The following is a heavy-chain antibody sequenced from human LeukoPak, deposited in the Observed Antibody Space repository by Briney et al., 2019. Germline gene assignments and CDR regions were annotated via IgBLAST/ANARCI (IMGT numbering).Heavy chain of an antibody. CDR2: ISAYNGNT. J-gene: IGHJ6*02. Sequence: ASVKVSCKASGYTFTSYGISWVRQAPGQGLEWMGWISAYNGNTNYARKLQGRVTMTIDTSTSTAYMELRSLRSDDTAVYYCAREWGYCSSTSCLSYGMDVWGQGTTVTVSS. CDR3: AREWGYCSSTSCLSYGMDV. CDR1: GYTFTSYG. D-gene: IGHD2-2*01. V-gene: IGHV1-18*01.